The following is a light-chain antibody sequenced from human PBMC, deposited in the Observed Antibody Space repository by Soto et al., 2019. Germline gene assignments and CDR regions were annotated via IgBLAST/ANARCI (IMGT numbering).Light chain of an antibody. J-gene: IGKJ1*01. V-gene: IGKV3-20*01. Sequence: EIVLTQSPGTVSLSPGERATLSCRASQSVRSNYVAWYHQKPGQAPRLLIYHASNRVTGIPDRFSGSGSGTDLTLTISRLEPEDFAVYYCQQYSDSPGTFGQGTKIEIK. CDR3: QQYSDSPGT. CDR2: HAS. CDR1: QSVRSNY.